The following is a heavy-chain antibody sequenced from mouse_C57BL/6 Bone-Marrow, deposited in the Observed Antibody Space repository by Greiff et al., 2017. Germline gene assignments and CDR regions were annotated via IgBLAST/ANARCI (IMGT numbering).Heavy chain of an antibody. J-gene: IGHJ1*03. CDR2: INPGSGGT. V-gene: IGHV1-54*01. D-gene: IGHD1-1*01. CDR1: GYAFTNYL. CDR3: ARDTLYYGSSPSWYFDV. Sequence: QVQLQQSGAELVRPGTSVKVSCKASGYAFTNYLIEWVKQRPGQGLEWIGVINPGSGGTNYNEKFKGKATLTADKSSSTAYMQLSSLTSEDSAVYYCARDTLYYGSSPSWYFDVWGTGTTVTVSS.